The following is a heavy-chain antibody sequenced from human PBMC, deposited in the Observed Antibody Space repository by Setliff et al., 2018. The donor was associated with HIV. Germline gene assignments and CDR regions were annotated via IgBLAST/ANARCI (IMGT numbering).Heavy chain of an antibody. CDR3: ARPTYYSDSSGHPHYHFET. J-gene: IGHJ5*02. Sequence: ASVKVSCKASGYAFTSQFMHWVRQAPGQGLEWMGIISPSGDRTTYAQNFQGRLTITADEPTSTAYMELSSLRSEDTAVYYCARPTYYSDSSGHPHYHFETWGQGTRVTVSS. V-gene: IGHV1-46*01. CDR1: GYAFTSQF. D-gene: IGHD3-22*01. CDR2: ISPSGDRT.